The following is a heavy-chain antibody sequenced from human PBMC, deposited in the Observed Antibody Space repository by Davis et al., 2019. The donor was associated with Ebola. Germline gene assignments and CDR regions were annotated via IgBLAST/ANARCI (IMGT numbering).Heavy chain of an antibody. J-gene: IGHJ6*04. CDR1: GFTFSSYG. CDR2: IWYDGSNK. Sequence: GGSLRLSCAASGFTFSSYGMHWVRQAPGKGLEWVAVIWYDGSNKYYADSVKGRFTISRDNSKNTLYLQMNSLRAEDTAVYYCAKYYYGMDVWGKGTTVTVSS. CDR3: AKYYYGMDV. V-gene: IGHV3-33*06.